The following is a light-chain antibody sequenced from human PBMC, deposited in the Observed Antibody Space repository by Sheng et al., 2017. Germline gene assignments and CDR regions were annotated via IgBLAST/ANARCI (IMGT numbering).Light chain of an antibody. CDR1: QDISNY. V-gene: IGKV1-33*01. J-gene: IGKJ2*01. CDR2: DAS. Sequence: DIQMTQSPSSLSASVGDRVTITCQASQDISNYLNWYQQKPGKAPKLLIYDASNLETGVPSRFSGSGSGTDFTFTISSLQPDDCATYYCQQYNDYASFGQGTKLEIK. CDR3: QQYNDYAS.